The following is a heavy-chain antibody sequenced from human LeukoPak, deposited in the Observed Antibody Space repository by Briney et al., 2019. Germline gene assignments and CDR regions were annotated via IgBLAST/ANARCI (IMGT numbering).Heavy chain of an antibody. CDR1: GIIFSNYA. V-gene: IGHV3-64*01. Sequence: GGSLRLSCAASGIIFSNYAMHWVRQGPGKGLECISTISSDGGSTYYANSVKGRFTISRDSSKNTLYLQMGSLRAEDMAVYYCARGRQGAKTRYFDLWGRGTRVTVSS. J-gene: IGHJ2*01. D-gene: IGHD1-26*01. CDR3: ARGRQGAKTRYFDL. CDR2: ISSDGGST.